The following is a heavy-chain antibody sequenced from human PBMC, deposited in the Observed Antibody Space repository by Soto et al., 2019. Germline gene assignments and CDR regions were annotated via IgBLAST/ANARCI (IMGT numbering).Heavy chain of an antibody. Sequence: ASVKVSCKASGYTFTSYAMHWVRQAPGQRLEWMGWINAGNGNTKYSQKFQGRVTITRDTSASTGYMELSSLRSDDTAVYYCAQITMVRGVIYWFDPWGQGTLVTVSS. V-gene: IGHV1-3*01. CDR2: INAGNGNT. J-gene: IGHJ5*02. CDR1: GYTFTSYA. CDR3: AQITMVRGVIYWFDP. D-gene: IGHD3-10*01.